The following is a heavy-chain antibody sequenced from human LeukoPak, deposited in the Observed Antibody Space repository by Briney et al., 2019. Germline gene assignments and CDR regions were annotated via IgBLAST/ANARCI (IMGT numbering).Heavy chain of an antibody. CDR2: MKGTGES. D-gene: IGHD3-16*01. J-gene: IGHJ4*02. V-gene: IGHV3-23*01. CDR3: ARASWVSSADAVR. Sequence: GGSLRLSCAASGLSFSSFAMSWVRQAPARGLEWLSSMKGTGESFYADSVRGRFTLSRDYSSNTVYLHLNNLRVEDTAVYYCARASWVSSADAVRWGQGTVVTVSS. CDR1: GLSFSSFA.